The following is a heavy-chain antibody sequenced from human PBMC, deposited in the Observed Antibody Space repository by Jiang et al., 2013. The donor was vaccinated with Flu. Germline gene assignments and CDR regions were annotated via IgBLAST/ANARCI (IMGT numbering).Heavy chain of an antibody. CDR2: ISAYNGNT. D-gene: IGHD6-19*01. V-gene: IGHV1-18*01. J-gene: IGHJ4*02. CDR3: ARDPTGYSSGWYIFDY. Sequence: LEWMGWISAYNGNTNYAQKLQGRVTMTTDTSTSTAYMELRSLRSDDTAVYYCARDPTGYSSGWYIFDYWGQGTLVTVSS.